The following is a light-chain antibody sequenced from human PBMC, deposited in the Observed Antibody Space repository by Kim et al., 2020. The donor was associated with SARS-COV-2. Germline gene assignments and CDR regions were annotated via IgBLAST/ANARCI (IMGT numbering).Light chain of an antibody. CDR1: SSDVGSYNL. V-gene: IGLV2-23*02. CDR3: CSYAGSTTFVV. CDR2: EVS. Sequence: QSITISCTGTSSDVGSYNLVSWYQQHPGKAPKVIIYEVSKRPSGVSDRFSGSKSGNTASLTVSGLQTEDEASYYCCSYAGSTTFVVFGGGTKLTVL. J-gene: IGLJ2*01.